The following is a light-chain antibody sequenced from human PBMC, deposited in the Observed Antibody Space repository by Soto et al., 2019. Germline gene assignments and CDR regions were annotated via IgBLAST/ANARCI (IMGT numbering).Light chain of an antibody. Sequence: DIQMTQSPSSLSASVGDRVTITCRASQSITSYLNWYHQKPGKAPKLLIYSASSLQSGVPSRFSGSGSGTDFTLTISSLQSEDFATYYCQQSYTTPWTFGQETKVEIK. V-gene: IGKV1-39*01. CDR1: QSITSY. CDR3: QQSYTTPWT. CDR2: SAS. J-gene: IGKJ1*01.